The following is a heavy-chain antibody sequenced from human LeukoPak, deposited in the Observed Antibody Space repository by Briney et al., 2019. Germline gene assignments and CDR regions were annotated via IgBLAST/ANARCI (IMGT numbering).Heavy chain of an antibody. V-gene: IGHV4-34*01. D-gene: IGHD2-2*01. CDR1: GGSFSGYY. CDR3: ARGRDIVVVPAVPFDY. J-gene: IGHJ4*02. CDR2: INHSGST. Sequence: PSETLSLTCAVYGGSFSGYYWSWIRQPPGKGLEWIGEINHSGSTNYNPSLKSRVTISVDTSKNQFSLKLSSVTAADTAVYCCARGRDIVVVPAVPFDYWGQGTLVTVSS.